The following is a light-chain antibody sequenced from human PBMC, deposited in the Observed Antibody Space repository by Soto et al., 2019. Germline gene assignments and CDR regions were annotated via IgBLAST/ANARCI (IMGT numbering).Light chain of an antibody. V-gene: IGLV1-51*02. CDR2: ENN. CDR1: SSNIGNNY. J-gene: IGLJ2*01. Sequence: QSVLTQPPSVSAAPGRKVTISCSGSSSNIGNNYVSWYQQLPGTAPKLLIYENNKQPSGIPDRFSGSKSGTSATLGITGLQTGDEADYYCGTWDSSLSAGPVVFGGGTKVTVL. CDR3: GTWDSSLSAGPVV.